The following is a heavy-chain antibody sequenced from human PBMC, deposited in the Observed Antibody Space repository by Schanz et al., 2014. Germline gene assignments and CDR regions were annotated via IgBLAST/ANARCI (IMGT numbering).Heavy chain of an antibody. CDR3: ARDFLLEQLGYSHYYYAMDV. D-gene: IGHD2-15*01. CDR2: IKEDGSVK. Sequence: EVQLAESGGGLVQPGGSLRLSCVASTFTFSSDWMSWVRQAPGKGLEWVANIKEDGSVKDYVDSVKGRFTISRDNAKNTLYLQMNSLRAEDTAVYYCARDFLLEQLGYSHYYYAMDVWGQGTTVTVSS. CDR1: TFTFSSDW. V-gene: IGHV3-7*01. J-gene: IGHJ6*02.